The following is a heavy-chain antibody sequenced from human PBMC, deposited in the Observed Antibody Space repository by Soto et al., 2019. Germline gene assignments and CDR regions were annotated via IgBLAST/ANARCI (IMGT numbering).Heavy chain of an antibody. J-gene: IGHJ5*02. CDR1: GYSSTNND. V-gene: IGHV1-8*01. CDR3: ARMATFGSLNWFDP. Sequence: ASVKVSCKASGYSSTNNDVSWARQATGQGLEWMGWMNPGSGDTGYAQKFQGRVTMTRDISTATAYMELSSLRSDDTATYYCARMATFGSLNWFDPWGQGTLVTVSS. D-gene: IGHD3-16*01. CDR2: MNPGSGDT.